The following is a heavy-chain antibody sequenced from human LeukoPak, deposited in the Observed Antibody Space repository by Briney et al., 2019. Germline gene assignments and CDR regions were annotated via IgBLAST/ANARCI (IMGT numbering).Heavy chain of an antibody. J-gene: IGHJ6*03. CDR2: IYHSGST. CDR1: GYSISSGYY. D-gene: IGHD6-19*01. CDR3: ARGGSSGWSYYYYYYMDV. V-gene: IGHV4-38-2*02. Sequence: PSETLSLACTVSGYSISSGYYWGWIRQPPGKGLEWIGSIYHSGSTYCNPSLKSRVTISVDTSKNQFSLKLSSVTAADTAVYYCARGGSSGWSYYYYYYMDVWGKGTTVTVSS.